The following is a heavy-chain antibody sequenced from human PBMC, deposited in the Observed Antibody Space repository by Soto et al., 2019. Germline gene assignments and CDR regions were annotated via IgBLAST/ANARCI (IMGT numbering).Heavy chain of an antibody. CDR2: IIPIFGTA. CDR3: ARPRRYGWLEQTLDY. V-gene: IGHV1-69*12. D-gene: IGHD6-19*01. CDR1: GGTFSSYA. J-gene: IGHJ4*02. Sequence: QVQLVPSGAEVKKPGSSVKVSCKASGGTFSSYAISWVRQAPGQGLEWMGGIIPIFGTANYAQKFQGRVTITADESTSTAYMELSSLRSEDTAVYYCARPRRYGWLEQTLDYWGQGTLVTVSS.